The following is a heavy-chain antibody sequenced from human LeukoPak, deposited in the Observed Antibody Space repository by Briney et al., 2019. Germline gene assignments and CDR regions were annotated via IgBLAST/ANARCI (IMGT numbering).Heavy chain of an antibody. CDR1: GFTFSSYG. V-gene: IGHV3-33*01. J-gene: IGHJ4*02. Sequence: GRSLRLSCAASGFTFSSYGMHWVRQAPGKGLEWVAVIWYDGSNKYYADSVKGRFTTSRDNSKNTLYLQMNSLRAEDTAVYYCARGGRVVVVPAAMGTTRDANFDYWGQGTLVTVSS. CDR2: IWYDGSNK. D-gene: IGHD2-2*01. CDR3: ARGGRVVVVPAAMGTTRDANFDY.